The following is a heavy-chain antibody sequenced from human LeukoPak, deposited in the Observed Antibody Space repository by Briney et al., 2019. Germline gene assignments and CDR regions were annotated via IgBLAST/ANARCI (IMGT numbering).Heavy chain of an antibody. V-gene: IGHV1-2*04. Sequence: ASVKVSCKASGYTFTGYYMHWVRQASGQGLDWMGWINPNSGGTNYAQKFQGWVTMTRDTSISTAYMELSRLRSDDTAVYYCARDQRYSGYDSPWPLYGMDVWGQGTTVTVSS. CDR2: INPNSGGT. D-gene: IGHD5-12*01. J-gene: IGHJ6*02. CDR3: ARDQRYSGYDSPWPLYGMDV. CDR1: GYTFTGYY.